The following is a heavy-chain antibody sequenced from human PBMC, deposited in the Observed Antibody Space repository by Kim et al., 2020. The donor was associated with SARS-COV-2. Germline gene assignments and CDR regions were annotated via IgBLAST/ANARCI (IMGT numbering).Heavy chain of an antibody. J-gene: IGHJ4*02. CDR3: ARDPRPTNYDFWSGYYLDN. Sequence: GGSLRLSCAASGFTFSSYAMSWVRQAPGKGLEWVSGISCSGSNTYYADSVKGRYTISRDNSKNTRYLQMNSLRAEDTAVYFCARDPRPTNYDFWSGYYLDNWGQGALVTVSS. CDR2: ISCSGSNT. V-gene: IGHV3-23*01. CDR1: GFTFSSYA. D-gene: IGHD3-3*01.